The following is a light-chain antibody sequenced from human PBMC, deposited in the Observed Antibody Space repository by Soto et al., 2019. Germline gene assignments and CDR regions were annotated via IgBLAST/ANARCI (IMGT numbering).Light chain of an antibody. CDR3: QQYGSSPWT. V-gene: IGKV3-20*01. CDR1: QSVTSSY. J-gene: IGKJ1*01. CDR2: GAS. Sequence: EIVLKQSPGTLSLSPGERATLSCRASQSVTSSYLAWYQHKPGQAPRLLIYGASSRATGIPDRFSGSGSGTDFTLTISRLEPEDFAVYYCQQYGSSPWTFGQGTKVDI.